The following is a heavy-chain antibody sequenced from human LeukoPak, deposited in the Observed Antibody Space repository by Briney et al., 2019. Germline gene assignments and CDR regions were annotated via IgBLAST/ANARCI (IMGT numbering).Heavy chain of an antibody. Sequence: SETLSLTCAVYGGSFSGYYWSWIRQPPGKGLEWIGEINDSGSTNYNPSLKSRVTISVDTSKNQFSLKLSSVTAADTAVYYCARGSADDFWSGDMGLWWFDPWGQGTLVTVSS. J-gene: IGHJ5*02. CDR1: GGSFSGYY. V-gene: IGHV4-34*01. D-gene: IGHD3-3*01. CDR2: INDSGST. CDR3: ARGSADDFWSGDMGLWWFDP.